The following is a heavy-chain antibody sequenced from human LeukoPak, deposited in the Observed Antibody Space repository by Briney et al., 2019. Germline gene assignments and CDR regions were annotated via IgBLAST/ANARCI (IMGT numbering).Heavy chain of an antibody. Sequence: GGSLRLSCAASGFTFSSYAMSWVRQAPGKGLEGVSAISGSGGSTYYADSVKGRFTISRDNSKNTLYLQMNSLRAEDTAVYYCAKGLVVVPAVFDYWGQGTLVTVSS. CDR3: AKGLVVVPAVFDY. D-gene: IGHD2-2*01. CDR1: GFTFSSYA. CDR2: ISGSGGST. V-gene: IGHV3-23*01. J-gene: IGHJ4*02.